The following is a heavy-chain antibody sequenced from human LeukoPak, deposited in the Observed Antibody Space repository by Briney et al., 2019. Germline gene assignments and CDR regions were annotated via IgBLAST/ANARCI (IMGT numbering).Heavy chain of an antibody. CDR3: AAPVWFGELWVLDY. CDR1: GGSFSGYY. D-gene: IGHD3-10*01. J-gene: IGHJ4*02. V-gene: IGHV3-11*04. Sequence: LSLTCAVYGGSFSGYYMSWIRQVPGKGLEWVSYISSSGSTIYYADSVKGRFTISRDNAKNSLYLQMNSLRAEDTAVYYCAAPVWFGELWVLDYWGQGTLVTVSS. CDR2: ISSSGSTI.